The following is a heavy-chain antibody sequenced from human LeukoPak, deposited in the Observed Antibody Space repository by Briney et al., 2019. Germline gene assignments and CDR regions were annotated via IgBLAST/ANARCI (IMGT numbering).Heavy chain of an antibody. D-gene: IGHD6-19*01. CDR3: ARDPGVRWLVGFDY. CDR1: GFTFSSYG. CDR2: MWYDGSNK. J-gene: IGHJ4*02. V-gene: IGHV3-33*01. Sequence: GRSLRLSCAPSGFTFSSYGMHWVRQAPGKGLEWVAVMWYDGSNKYYADSVKGRFTISRDNSKNTLYLQMDSLRVEDTAVYYCARDPGVRWLVGFDYWGQGTLVTVSS.